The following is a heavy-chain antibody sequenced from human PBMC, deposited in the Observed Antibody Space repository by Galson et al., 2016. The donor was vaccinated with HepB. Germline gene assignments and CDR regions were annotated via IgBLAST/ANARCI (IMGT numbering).Heavy chain of an antibody. D-gene: IGHD6-19*01. CDR1: GGSISTYY. J-gene: IGHJ3*02. Sequence: TLSLTCTVSGGSISTYYWSWIRQSPGKGLEWIGYIYYSGSTNYNPSLKSRVTISVDTSKNQFSLKLSSVTAADTAVYYCARASPRDSSGWYPDAFDIWGQGTMVTVSS. CDR2: IYYSGST. V-gene: IGHV4-59*01. CDR3: ARASPRDSSGWYPDAFDI.